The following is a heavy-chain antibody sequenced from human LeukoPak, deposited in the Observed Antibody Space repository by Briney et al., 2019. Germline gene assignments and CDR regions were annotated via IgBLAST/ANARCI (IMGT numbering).Heavy chain of an antibody. V-gene: IGHV1-18*01. CDR3: ARVSLFPEYGPFDY. CDR2: ISAHQGDT. J-gene: IGHJ4*02. D-gene: IGHD2/OR15-2a*01. CDR1: GYTLNSYG. Sequence: ASVKVSCKASGYTLNSYGFTWVRQAPGQGLEWVGWISAHQGDTKYAQKVQGRVTMTTDTSTSTAYMELSGLRSDDTAVYYCARVSLFPEYGPFDYWGQGTLVTVSS.